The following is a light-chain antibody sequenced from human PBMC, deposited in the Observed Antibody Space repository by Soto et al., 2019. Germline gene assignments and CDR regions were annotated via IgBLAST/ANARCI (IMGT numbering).Light chain of an antibody. V-gene: IGKV2-28*01. J-gene: IGKJ4*01. CDR2: LGS. CDR1: QSLLNRNGDNR. Sequence: DIVMTQSQLSLPVTPGEPASISCRSSQSLLNRNGDNRLDWYLQKPGQSPQLLIYLGSTRASGVPDRFSGSGSGTDFTLKIRRVEAEDVGVYFCMQALPPPVTFGGGTKVEIK. CDR3: MQALPPPVT.